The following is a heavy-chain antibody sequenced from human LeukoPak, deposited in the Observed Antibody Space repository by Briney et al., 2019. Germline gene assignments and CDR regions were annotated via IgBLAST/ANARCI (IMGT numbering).Heavy chain of an antibody. J-gene: IGHJ6*03. D-gene: IGHD6-19*01. V-gene: IGHV3-48*03. CDR1: GFTFSSYE. CDR3: AKNHKQWLVNYYMDV. CDR2: ISSSGSTI. Sequence: PGGSLRLSCAASGFTFSSYEMNWVRQAPGKGLEWVSYISSSGSTIYYADSVKGRFTISRDNAKNSLYLQMNSLRAEDTAVYYCAKNHKQWLVNYYMDVWGKGTTVTIFS.